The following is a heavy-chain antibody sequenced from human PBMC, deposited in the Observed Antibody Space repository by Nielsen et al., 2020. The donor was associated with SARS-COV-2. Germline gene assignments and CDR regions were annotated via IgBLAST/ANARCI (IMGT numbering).Heavy chain of an antibody. CDR3: AKASGGNYYYGMDV. CDR2: IGYDGNNK. Sequence: GESLKISCAASGFTFSSHAMHWVRQTPGKGLEWVAIIGYDGNNKNYADSVKGRFTISRDNSKNTLYLQMNSLRAEDTAVYYCAKASGGNYYYGMDVWGQGTTVTVSS. D-gene: IGHD2-15*01. V-gene: IGHV3-30-3*01. J-gene: IGHJ6*02. CDR1: GFTFSSHA.